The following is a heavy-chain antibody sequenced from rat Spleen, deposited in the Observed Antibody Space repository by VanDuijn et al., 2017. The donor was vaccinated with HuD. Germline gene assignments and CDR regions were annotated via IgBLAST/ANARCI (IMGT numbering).Heavy chain of an antibody. CDR1: GFTFSYYG. CDR2: ISYDGSST. Sequence: EVQLVESGGGLLQPGRSLKLSCAVSGFTFSYYGMAWVRQTPTKGLEWVATISYDGSSTYYRDSVKGRFTISRDNAKSTLFLQMDSLRSEDTATYYCGRRDYGGYGDYWGQGVMVTVSS. V-gene: IGHV5-17*01. J-gene: IGHJ2*01. D-gene: IGHD1-11*01. CDR3: GRRDYGGYGDY.